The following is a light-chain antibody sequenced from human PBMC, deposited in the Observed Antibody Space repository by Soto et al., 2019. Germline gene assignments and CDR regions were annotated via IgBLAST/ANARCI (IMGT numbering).Light chain of an antibody. CDR3: SSYTTNSTFV. CDR2: EVG. J-gene: IGLJ1*01. CDR1: SSDVGNSNR. Sequence: QSVLTQPPSVSGSPGQSVTISCTGTSSDVGNSNRVSWYQQPPDTAPKLLIYEVGNRPSGVPDRFSGSKSGNTASLTISGLQAEDEADYYCSSYTTNSTFVLGTGTKVTVL. V-gene: IGLV2-18*02.